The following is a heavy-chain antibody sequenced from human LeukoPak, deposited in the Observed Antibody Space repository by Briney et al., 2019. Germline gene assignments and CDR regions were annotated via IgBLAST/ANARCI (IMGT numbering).Heavy chain of an antibody. Sequence: PGGSLRLSCAASGFTFSSYSMNWVRQAPGKGLEWVSSISSSSSYIYYADSVKGRFTISRDNAKNSLYLQMNSLRAADTAVYYCARGGYSSSWYPPPWFDPWGQGTLVTVSS. J-gene: IGHJ5*02. CDR1: GFTFSSYS. CDR2: ISSSSSYI. CDR3: ARGGYSSSWYPPPWFDP. D-gene: IGHD6-13*01. V-gene: IGHV3-21*01.